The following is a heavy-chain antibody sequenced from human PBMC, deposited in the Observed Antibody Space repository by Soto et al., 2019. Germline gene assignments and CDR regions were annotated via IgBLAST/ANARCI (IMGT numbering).Heavy chain of an antibody. CDR2: ISASNGNI. CDR3: ARALPYSSSGDS. Sequence: GASVKVSCKASGYTFTTYGISWVRQAPGQGLEWMGWISASNGNIYYGQKFQGRVTMTTDSFTSTAYMELSSLTSDDTAVYYCARALPYSSSGDSWGRGTLVTASS. D-gene: IGHD6-13*01. V-gene: IGHV1-18*01. CDR1: GYTFTTYG. J-gene: IGHJ4*02.